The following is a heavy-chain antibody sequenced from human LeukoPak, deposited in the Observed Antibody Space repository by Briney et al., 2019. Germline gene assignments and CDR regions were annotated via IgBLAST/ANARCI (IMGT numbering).Heavy chain of an antibody. Sequence: GGSLRLSCAASGSTFSSYAMHWVRQAPGKGLEWVAVISYDGSNKYYADSVKGRFTISRDNSKNTLYLQMNSLRAEDTAVYYCARGRGHIYDPNTTGWFDPWGQGTLVTVSS. CDR1: GSTFSSYA. V-gene: IGHV3-30*04. CDR3: ARGRGHIYDPNTTGWFDP. J-gene: IGHJ5*02. D-gene: IGHD3-3*01. CDR2: ISYDGSNK.